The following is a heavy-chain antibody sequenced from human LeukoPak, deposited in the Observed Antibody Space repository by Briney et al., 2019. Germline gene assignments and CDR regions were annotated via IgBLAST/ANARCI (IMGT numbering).Heavy chain of an antibody. D-gene: IGHD1-1*01. CDR1: GFTFSSYS. J-gene: IGHJ4*02. Sequence: GGSLRLSCAASGFTFSSYSMNWVRQAPGKGLEWVANINKDGGLQNYADSVKGRFIISRDNSKNSLYLQMNSLRDEDTAVYYCVKDYHWNQFDYWGQGALVTVSS. CDR3: VKDYHWNQFDY. CDR2: INKDGGLQ. V-gene: IGHV3-7*04.